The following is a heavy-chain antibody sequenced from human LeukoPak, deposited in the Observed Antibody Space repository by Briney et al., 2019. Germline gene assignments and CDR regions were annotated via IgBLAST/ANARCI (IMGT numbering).Heavy chain of an antibody. D-gene: IGHD3-16*01. CDR3: ASYVSGDAFDI. Sequence: GGSLRLSCAASGFTFSSYGMHWVRQAPGKGLEWVAVIWYDGSNKYYADSVKGRFTISRDNSKNTLYLQMNSLRAEDTAVYYCASYVSGDAFDIWGQGTMVTVSS. CDR2: IWYDGSNK. V-gene: IGHV3-33*01. CDR1: GFTFSSYG. J-gene: IGHJ3*02.